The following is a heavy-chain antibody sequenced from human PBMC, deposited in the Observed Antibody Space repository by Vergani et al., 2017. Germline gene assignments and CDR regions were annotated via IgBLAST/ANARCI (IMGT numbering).Heavy chain of an antibody. CDR2: VRNKEDGGTP. J-gene: IGHJ6*02. Sequence: EVQLVESGGGLEQPGRSLRLSCRASGFTFTDYGISWVRQAPGKGLEWVGFVRNKEDGGTPEHAASVKGRFTISRDNAKNSLYLQMNSLRAEDTALYYCARDPVGATGGRYYYYYGMDVWGQGTTVTVSS. D-gene: IGHD1-26*01. CDR1: GFTFTDYG. V-gene: IGHV3-49*04. CDR3: ARDPVGATGGRYYYYYGMDV.